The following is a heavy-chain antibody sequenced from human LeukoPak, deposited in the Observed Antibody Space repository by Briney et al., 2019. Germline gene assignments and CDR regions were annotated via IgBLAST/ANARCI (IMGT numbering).Heavy chain of an antibody. CDR3: ARGLWFGDENPPYFDY. V-gene: IGHV4-61*02. Sequence: SQTLSLTCTVSGGSISSGSYYWTWIRQPAGKGLEWIGRIYTSGSTNYNPSLKSRVTISVDTSKNQFSLRLSSVTAADTAVYYCARGLWFGDENPPYFDYWGQGTLVTVSS. CDR1: GGSISSGSYY. CDR2: IYTSGST. J-gene: IGHJ4*02. D-gene: IGHD3-10*01.